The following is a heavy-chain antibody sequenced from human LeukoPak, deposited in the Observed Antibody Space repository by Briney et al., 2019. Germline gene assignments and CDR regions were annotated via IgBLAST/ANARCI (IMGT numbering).Heavy chain of an antibody. CDR3: ARLVAAAGNNWFDP. Sequence: PWETLSLTCTVSGYSISSGYYWGWIRQPPGKGLEWIGSIYHSGNTYYNPSLKSRLSISIDTSKNQFSLKLNSLTAADTAVYYCARLVAAAGNNWFDPWGQGTLVTVSS. J-gene: IGHJ5*02. D-gene: IGHD6-13*01. CDR1: GYSISSGYY. CDR2: IYHSGNT. V-gene: IGHV4-38-2*02.